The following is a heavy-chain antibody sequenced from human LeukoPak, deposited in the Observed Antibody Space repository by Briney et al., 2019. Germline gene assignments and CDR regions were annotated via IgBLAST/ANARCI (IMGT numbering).Heavy chain of an antibody. D-gene: IGHD3/OR15-3a*01. J-gene: IGHJ3*02. CDR2: IYYSGST. V-gene: IGHV4-59*01. CDR1: GGSISSYY. CDR3: ARVDLQNAFDI. Sequence: PSETLSLTCTVSGGSISSYYRSWIRQPPGKGLEWIGYIYYSGSTNYNPSLKSRVTISVDTSKNQFSLKLSSVTAADTAVYYCARVDLQNAFDIWGQGTVVTVSS.